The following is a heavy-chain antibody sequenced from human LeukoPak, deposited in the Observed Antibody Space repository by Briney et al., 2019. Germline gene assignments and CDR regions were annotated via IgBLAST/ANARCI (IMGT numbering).Heavy chain of an antibody. CDR1: GLTLSRYA. CDR3: VKKVYYYMDV. V-gene: IGHV3-23*01. Sequence: GGSLRLSCAASGLTLSRYAVNWARQAPGRGLEWVSYISPSGDSTVYAESVKGRFTISRDNSKNMLYLQMDSLRAEDTAIYYCVKKVYYYMDVWGKGTTVTVSS. J-gene: IGHJ6*03. CDR2: ISPSGDST.